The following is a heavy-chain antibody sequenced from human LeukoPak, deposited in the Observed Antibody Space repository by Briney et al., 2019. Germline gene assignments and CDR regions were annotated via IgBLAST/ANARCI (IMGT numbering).Heavy chain of an antibody. CDR1: GFTFSTYG. D-gene: IGHD6-13*01. CDR2: ISSSTSSM. J-gene: IGHJ4*02. Sequence: GGSLRLSCAASGFTFSTYGMNWVRQAPGKGLEWDSYISSSTSSMYYADSVKGRFTISRDNAKNSLYLQMNSLRADDTAVYYCARDTAAAGTDYWGQGTLVTVSS. CDR3: ARDTAAAGTDY. V-gene: IGHV3-48*01.